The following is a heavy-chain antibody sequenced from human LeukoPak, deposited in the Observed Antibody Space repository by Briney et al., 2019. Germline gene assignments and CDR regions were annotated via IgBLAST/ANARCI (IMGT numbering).Heavy chain of an antibody. V-gene: IGHV3-66*01. CDR3: ARDPHNSGSGRYFEN. CDR2: FYSGGTV. D-gene: IGHD3-10*01. J-gene: IGHJ4*02. Sequence: GGSLRLSCAASGFSLSNNYMNWIRQAPGKGLEWVSVFYSGGTVVYADSVRGRFIISRDVSKNTLYLQMNSLRAEDTAVYYCARDPHNSGSGRYFENWGRGSLVTVSS. CDR1: GFSLSNNY.